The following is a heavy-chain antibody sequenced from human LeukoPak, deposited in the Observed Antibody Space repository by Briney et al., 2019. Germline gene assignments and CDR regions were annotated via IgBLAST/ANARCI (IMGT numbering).Heavy chain of an antibody. CDR2: ISGNGANT. J-gene: IGHJ4*02. Sequence: GGSLRLSCAASGFTFSSYAMSWVRQAPGKGLAWVSAISGNGANTYHADSVKGRFTISRDNSKNTLYLQMNSLRAEDTAVYHCARDGGSYLQPTDYWGQGTLVTVSS. CDR3: ARDGGSYLQPTDY. D-gene: IGHD1-26*01. CDR1: GFTFSSYA. V-gene: IGHV3-23*01.